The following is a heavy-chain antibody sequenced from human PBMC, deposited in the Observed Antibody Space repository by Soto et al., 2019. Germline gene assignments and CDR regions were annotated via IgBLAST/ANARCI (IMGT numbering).Heavy chain of an antibody. V-gene: IGHV3-48*01. J-gene: IGHJ4*02. CDR2: ISSSSSTI. CDR3: ARGLSLRFRMVRGVIMGEFDY. CDR1: VFTFSSYA. Sequence: GWSLRLSCAPSVFTFSSYAMNWVRASPVKVLDCFSYISSSSSTIYYADSVKGRFTISRDNAKNSLYLQMNSLRAEDTAVYYCARGLSLRFRMVRGVIMGEFDYWGQGTLVTVSS. D-gene: IGHD3-10*01.